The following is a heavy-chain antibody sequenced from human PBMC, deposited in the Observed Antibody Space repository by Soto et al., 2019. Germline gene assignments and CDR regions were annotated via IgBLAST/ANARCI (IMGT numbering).Heavy chain of an antibody. V-gene: IGHV3-23*01. Sequence: EVQLLESGGGMVEPGGSLRLSCAASGFTFNSYAMTWVRQAPGRGLEGVSGISGSGGSRFYADSVKGRFTISRENSRNTLYLQMNILRAEDTAVYYCAKKYYVERPGYYSRDAFDVWGQGTAVTVSS. CDR1: GFTFNSYA. J-gene: IGHJ3*01. D-gene: IGHD3-22*01. CDR2: ISGSGGSR. CDR3: AKKYYVERPGYYSRDAFDV.